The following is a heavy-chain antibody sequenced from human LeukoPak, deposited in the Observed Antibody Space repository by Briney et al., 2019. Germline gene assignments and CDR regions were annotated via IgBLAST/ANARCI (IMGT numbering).Heavy chain of an antibody. J-gene: IGHJ4*02. CDR3: ARGPLYFDY. V-gene: IGHV4-39*07. Sequence: SETLSLTCTVSGGSISSSSYYWGWIRQPPGKGLEWIGSIYYSGSTYHNPSLKSRVTISVDTSKNQFSLKLSSVTAADTAVYYCARGPLYFDYWGQGTLVTVSS. CDR1: GGSISSSSYY. CDR2: IYYSGST.